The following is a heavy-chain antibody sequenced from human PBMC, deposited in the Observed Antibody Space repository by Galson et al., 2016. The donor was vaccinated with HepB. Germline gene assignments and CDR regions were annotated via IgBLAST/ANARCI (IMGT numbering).Heavy chain of an antibody. Sequence: SVKVSCKASGYTFTNYGISWVRQAPGQRLEWMGWISGYNGATDYAQKLQGRVTMTTDTSTNTAYMELRSLRSDDTAVYYCARTKPTGWENGYYHYYHHMDGWDKGTTVTVSS. CDR1: GYTFTNYG. CDR2: ISGYNGAT. D-gene: IGHD1-26*01. CDR3: ARTKPTGWENGYYHYYHHMDG. J-gene: IGHJ6*03. V-gene: IGHV1-18*04.